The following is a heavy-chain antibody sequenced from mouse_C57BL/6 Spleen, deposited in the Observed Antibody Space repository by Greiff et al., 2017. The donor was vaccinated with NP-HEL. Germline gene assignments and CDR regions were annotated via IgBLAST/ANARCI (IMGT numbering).Heavy chain of an antibody. D-gene: IGHD2-12*01. CDR2: IYPGDGDT. CDR3: ATARYFPYAMDY. Sequence: VQLQQSGPELVKPGASVKISCKASGYAFSSSWMNWVKQRPGKGLEWIGRIYPGDGDTNYNGKFKGKATMTADKSPSTAYMQLSSLTSEDSAVYFCATARYFPYAMDYWGQGTSVTVSS. V-gene: IGHV1-82*01. J-gene: IGHJ4*01. CDR1: GYAFSSSW.